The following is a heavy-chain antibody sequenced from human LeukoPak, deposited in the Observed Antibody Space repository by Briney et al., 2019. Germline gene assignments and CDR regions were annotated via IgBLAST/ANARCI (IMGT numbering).Heavy chain of an antibody. V-gene: IGHV3-23*01. CDR1: RFTFSSYA. J-gene: IGHJ4*02. CDR2: ISGSGGST. CDR3: ARDRMGAFWSGYWD. Sequence: PGGSLRLSCAASRFTFSSYAMSWVRQAPGKGLEWVSAISGSGGSTFYADSAKGRFTISRDNSKNTLYLQMNSLRAEDTAVYYCARDRMGAFWSGYWDWSQGTLVTVSS. D-gene: IGHD3-3*01.